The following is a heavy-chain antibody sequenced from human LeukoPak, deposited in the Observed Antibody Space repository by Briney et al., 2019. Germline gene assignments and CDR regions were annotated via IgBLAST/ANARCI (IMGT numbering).Heavy chain of an antibody. V-gene: IGHV4-34*01. CDR1: GGSFSGYY. CDR3: ARVYVWELPPYDAFDI. J-gene: IGHJ3*02. Sequence: KPSETLSLTCAVYGGSFSGYYWSWIRQPPGKGLEWIGEINHSGSTNYNPSLKSRVTISVDTSKNQFSLKLSSVTAADTAVYYCARVYVWELPPYDAFDIWGQGTMVTVSS. CDR2: INHSGST. D-gene: IGHD1-26*01.